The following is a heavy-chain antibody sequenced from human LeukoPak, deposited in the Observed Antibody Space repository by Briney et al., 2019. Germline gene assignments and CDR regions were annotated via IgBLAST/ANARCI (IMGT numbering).Heavy chain of an antibody. V-gene: IGHV3-7*01. Sequence: SGGSLRLSCAASGFTFSAHWMSWVRQAPGKGLEWVANIKEDGSEKYYVDSVKGRFTISRDIAKNSLYLQMNSLRAEDTAVYYCARVIGSSWYVYWGQGTLVTVSS. CDR1: GFTFSAHW. CDR2: IKEDGSEK. CDR3: ARVIGSSWYVY. J-gene: IGHJ4*02. D-gene: IGHD6-13*01.